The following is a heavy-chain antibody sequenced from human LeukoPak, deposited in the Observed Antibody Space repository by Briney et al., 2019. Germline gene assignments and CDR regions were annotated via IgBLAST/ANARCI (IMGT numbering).Heavy chain of an antibody. CDR1: GFTFSSYA. V-gene: IGHV3-30-3*01. Sequence: GGSLRLSCAASGFTFSSYAMHWVRQAPGKGLEWVAVISYDGSNKYYADSVKGRFTISRDNSKSTLYLQMNSLRAEDTAVYYCARPPSLVVVIWYFQHWGQGTLVTVSS. J-gene: IGHJ1*01. CDR3: ARPPSLVVVIWYFQH. D-gene: IGHD3-22*01. CDR2: ISYDGSNK.